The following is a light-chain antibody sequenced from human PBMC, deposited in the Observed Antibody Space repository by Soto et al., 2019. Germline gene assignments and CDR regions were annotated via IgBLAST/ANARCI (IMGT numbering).Light chain of an antibody. CDR1: QSVDNY. J-gene: IGKJ4*01. CDR3: QQRSTGPPLT. Sequence: EIVLTQSPDTLSLSPGERATLSCRASQSVDNYLAWYQQRPGQAPRLLIYDAPNRASGIPARFSGSGSGTDFTLTISSLEPEDFAVYYCQQRSTGPPLTFGGGTKVEIK. V-gene: IGKV3-11*01. CDR2: DAP.